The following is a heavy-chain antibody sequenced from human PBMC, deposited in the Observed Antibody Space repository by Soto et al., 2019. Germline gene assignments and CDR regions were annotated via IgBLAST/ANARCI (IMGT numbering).Heavy chain of an antibody. CDR1: GFTFDDYA. D-gene: IGHD6-13*01. Sequence: EVQLVESGGGLVQPGRSLRLSCAASGFTFDDYAMHWVRQVPGKGLEWVSGINWNSGSIGYGDSVKGRFAISRDNAKNYLHLQMNSLSAEDTAFYYCVKDESINWYSGHFRHWGQGILVTVSS. V-gene: IGHV3-9*01. J-gene: IGHJ1*01. CDR3: VKDESINWYSGHFRH. CDR2: INWNSGSI.